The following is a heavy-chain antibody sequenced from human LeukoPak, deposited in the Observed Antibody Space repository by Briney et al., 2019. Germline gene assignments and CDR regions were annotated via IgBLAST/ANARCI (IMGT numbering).Heavy chain of an antibody. CDR1: GFTFSSYA. D-gene: IGHD5-18*01. CDR2: ISGSGGST. J-gene: IGHJ6*02. CDR3: AKEGGYSYGTYYYYYGMDV. Sequence: GGSLRLSRAASGFTFSSYAMSWVRQAPGKGLEWVSAISGSGGSTYYADSVKGRFTISRDNSKNTLYLQMNSLRAEDTAVYYCAKEGGYSYGTYYYYYGMDVWGQGTTVTVSS. V-gene: IGHV3-23*01.